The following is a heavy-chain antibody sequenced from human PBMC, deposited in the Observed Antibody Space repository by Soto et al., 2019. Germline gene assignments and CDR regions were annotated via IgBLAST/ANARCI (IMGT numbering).Heavy chain of an antibody. Sequence: QVQLQQWGAGLLKPSETLSLTCAVYGGSFSGYYWSWIRQPPGKGLEWIGEINHSGSTNYNPSLKSRVTISVDKSKNQFSLKLTSVTDADTAVYYCASSKEFSSRADYWGQGTLVTVSS. D-gene: IGHD6-13*01. CDR2: INHSGST. V-gene: IGHV4-34*01. J-gene: IGHJ4*02. CDR3: ASSKEFSSRADY. CDR1: GGSFSGYY.